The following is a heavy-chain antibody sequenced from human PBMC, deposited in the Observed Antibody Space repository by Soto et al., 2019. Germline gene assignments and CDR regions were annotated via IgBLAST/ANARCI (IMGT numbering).Heavy chain of an antibody. CDR2: IYPGDSDT. D-gene: IGHD3-9*01. CDR1: GNSFTTFW. J-gene: IGHJ4*02. Sequence: GESLKISCKGSGNSFTTFWIAWVRQLPGKGLEWMGMIYPGDSDTRYNPSFQGQVTISADKSISAAYLQWGSLMASDTAIYYCARMGLTPYAPDYSGQGTLVTVSS. CDR3: ARMGLTPYAPDY. V-gene: IGHV5-51*01.